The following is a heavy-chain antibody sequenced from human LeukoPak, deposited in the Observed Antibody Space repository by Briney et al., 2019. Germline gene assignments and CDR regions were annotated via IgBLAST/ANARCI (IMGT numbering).Heavy chain of an antibody. CDR1: GRSFSAYY. J-gene: IGHJ2*01. V-gene: IGHV4-34*01. CDR2: VSHSGGT. D-gene: IGHD5-12*01. CDR3: ARALVRATMVWYFDL. Sequence: SETLSLTCAVSGRSFSAYYWRWIRQPPGKGLEWIGEVSHSGGTNYSPSLKSRVTISVDTSKNQFSLNLSSVTAADTAVYYCARALVRATMVWYFDLWGRGTLVTVSS.